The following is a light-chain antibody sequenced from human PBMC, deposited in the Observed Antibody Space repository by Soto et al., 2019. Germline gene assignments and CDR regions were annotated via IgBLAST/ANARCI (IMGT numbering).Light chain of an antibody. CDR3: TSYTSSSTLV. CDR1: SSDVGNYNY. J-gene: IGLJ2*01. V-gene: IGLV2-14*01. Sequence: QSALTQPASVSGSPGQSITISCTGTSSDVGNYNYVSWYHQRPAKAPKLMIYGVNNRPSGVSNRLSGSKSGNTASLTISGLQTEDEADYYCTSYTSSSTLVFGGGTKVTVL. CDR2: GVN.